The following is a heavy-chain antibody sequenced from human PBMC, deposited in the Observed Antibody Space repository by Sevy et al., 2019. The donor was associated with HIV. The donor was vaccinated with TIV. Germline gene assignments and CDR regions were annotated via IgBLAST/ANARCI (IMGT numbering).Heavy chain of an antibody. CDR3: ARTFLGPYCSGGSCYLFSYNWFDP. J-gene: IGHJ5*02. CDR2: INPNSGGT. Sequence: ASVKLSCKASGYTFTGYYMHWVRQAPGQGLEWMGRINPNSGGTNYAQKFQGRVTMTRDTSISTAYMELSRLRSDDTAVYYCARTFLGPYCSGGSCYLFSYNWFDPWGQGTLVTVSS. V-gene: IGHV1-2*06. CDR1: GYTFTGYY. D-gene: IGHD2-15*01.